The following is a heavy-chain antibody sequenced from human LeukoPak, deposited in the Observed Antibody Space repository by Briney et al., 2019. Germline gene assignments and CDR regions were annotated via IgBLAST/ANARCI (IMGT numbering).Heavy chain of an antibody. Sequence: SETLSLTCTVSGGSFSGYYWSWIRQPPGKGLEWIGEINHSGSTNYNPSLKSRVTISVDTSKNQFSLKLSSVTAADTAVYYCARNRWGSGWYFDLWGRGTLVTVSS. CDR3: ARNRWGSGWYFDL. V-gene: IGHV4-34*01. CDR1: GGSFSGYY. D-gene: IGHD7-27*01. J-gene: IGHJ2*01. CDR2: INHSGST.